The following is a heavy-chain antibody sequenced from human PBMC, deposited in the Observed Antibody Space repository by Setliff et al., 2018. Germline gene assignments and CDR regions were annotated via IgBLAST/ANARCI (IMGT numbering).Heavy chain of an antibody. D-gene: IGHD6-19*01. CDR2: VYKSGYT. CDR3: ARRVAVTGSHIDY. CDR1: GGSVISDRHY. Sequence: PSETLSLTCTVSGGSVISDRHYWGWIRQPPGKGLEWLGSVYKSGYTYYNPSLKSRVTISVDTSKNQFSLKLTSVTAADTAVYFCARRVAVTGSHIDYWGQGTLVTVSS. V-gene: IGHV4-39*01. J-gene: IGHJ4*02.